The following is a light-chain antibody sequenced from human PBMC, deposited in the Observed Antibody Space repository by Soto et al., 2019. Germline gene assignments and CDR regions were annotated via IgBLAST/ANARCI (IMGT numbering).Light chain of an antibody. Sequence: QSALTQPASVSGSPGQSITISCTGTSRDVAGYNSVSWYQQHPGKAPKLVIYEVINRPSGVSNRFSGSKSGKTASLTIYGLRAEDEADYYCSSYTDSRLLFGTGTTLPVL. V-gene: IGLV2-14*01. CDR3: SSYTDSRLL. CDR1: SRDVAGYNS. CDR2: EVI. J-gene: IGLJ1*01.